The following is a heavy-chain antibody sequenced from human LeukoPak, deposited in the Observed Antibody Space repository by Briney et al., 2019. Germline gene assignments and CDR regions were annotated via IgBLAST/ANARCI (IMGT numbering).Heavy chain of an antibody. V-gene: IGHV4-59*01. Sequence: PSETLSLTCTVSGGSISSYYWSWIRQPPGKGLEWIGYIYNNGNTNYNPSLKGRVTISIDTSKRQISLKLSSVTAADTAMYYCARDILSTGSSDDSWGQGTLVTVSS. J-gene: IGHJ4*02. D-gene: IGHD1-26*01. CDR3: ARDILSTGSSDDS. CDR2: IYNNGNT. CDR1: GGSISSYY.